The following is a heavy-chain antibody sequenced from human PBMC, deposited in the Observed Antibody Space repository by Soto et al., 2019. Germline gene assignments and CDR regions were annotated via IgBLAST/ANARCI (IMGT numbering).Heavy chain of an antibody. Sequence: PSETLSLTCAVSGGSISGSTYSWSWIRQPPGKGLEWIGYIYDSGNTYYNPSLKSQFSISVDRSKNQFSLKLSSVTAADTAVYYCARVGGSTVTYSYFYYMDVWGKGTTVTVSS. J-gene: IGHJ6*03. D-gene: IGHD4-17*01. V-gene: IGHV4-30-2*01. CDR1: GGSISGSTYS. CDR3: ARVGGSTVTYSYFYYMDV. CDR2: IYDSGNT.